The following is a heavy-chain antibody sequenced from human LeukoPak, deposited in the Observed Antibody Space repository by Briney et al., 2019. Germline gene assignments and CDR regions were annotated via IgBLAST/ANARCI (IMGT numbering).Heavy chain of an antibody. Sequence: GGSLRLSCAASGFTFSSHAMNWVRRAPGKGLEWVSVVGGSSYYTHYADSVKGRFTISRDNSKNTLYLQMSSLRAEDTAVYYCVKEAGGFDYWGQGTLVTVSP. V-gene: IGHV3-23*01. CDR3: VKEAGGFDY. D-gene: IGHD1-14*01. CDR2: VGGSSYYT. J-gene: IGHJ4*02. CDR1: GFTFSSHA.